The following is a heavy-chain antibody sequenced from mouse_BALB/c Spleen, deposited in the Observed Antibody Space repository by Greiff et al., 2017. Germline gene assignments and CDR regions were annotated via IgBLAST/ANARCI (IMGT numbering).Heavy chain of an antibody. CDR3: ATTMITTGAMDY. CDR1: GYSFTSYW. J-gene: IGHJ4*01. V-gene: IGHV1S126*01. CDR2: IDPSDSET. Sequence: VKLVESGPQLVRPGASVKISCKASGYSFTSYWMHWVKQRPGQGLEWIGMIDPSDSETRLNQKFKDKATLTVDKSSSTAYMQLSSPTSEDSAVYYCATTMITTGAMDYWGQGTSVTVSS. D-gene: IGHD2-4*01.